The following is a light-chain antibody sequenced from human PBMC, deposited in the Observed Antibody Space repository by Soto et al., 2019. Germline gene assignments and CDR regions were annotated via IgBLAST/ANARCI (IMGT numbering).Light chain of an antibody. CDR3: QPRSIWYT. J-gene: IGKJ2*01. Sequence: DIVLTQSPDTLSLSPGERATLSCRASQSVSSYLAWYQHKPGQPPRLLIYDASNRAAGIPARFSGSGSGTDFTLTISSLEPDDFAFYYCQPRSIWYTFGQGTKLEIK. CDR2: DAS. V-gene: IGKV3-11*01. CDR1: QSVSSY.